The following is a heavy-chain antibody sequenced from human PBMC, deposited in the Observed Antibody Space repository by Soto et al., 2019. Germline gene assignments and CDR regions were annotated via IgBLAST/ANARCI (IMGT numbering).Heavy chain of an antibody. V-gene: IGHV2-5*02. Sequence: QITLKESGPTLVKPTQTLTLTCTFSGFSLPTDRVGVGWIRQPPGKALEWLAVIYWDDTKTYRPSLKSRLTTSKDTPKNQVALTMTDIEPVDTATYYCAHAYGGRSLYWGQGTLVTVSS. D-gene: IGHD1-26*01. CDR3: AHAYGGRSLY. CDR1: GFSLPTDRVG. CDR2: IYWDDTK. J-gene: IGHJ4*02.